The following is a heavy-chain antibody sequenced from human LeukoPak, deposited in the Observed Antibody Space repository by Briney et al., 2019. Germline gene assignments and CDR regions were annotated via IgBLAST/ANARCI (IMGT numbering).Heavy chain of an antibody. CDR1: GFTFSSYA. CDR2: ISGSGGST. Sequence: GGSLRLSCAASGFTFSSYAMSWVRQAPGKGLEWVSAISGSGGSTYYADSVKGRFTISRDNSKNTLYLQMNSLRAEDTAVYYCAKDSTLLWSGYYRGPFPPDYWGQGTLVTVSS. D-gene: IGHD3-3*01. J-gene: IGHJ4*02. V-gene: IGHV3-23*01. CDR3: AKDSTLLWSGYYRGPFPPDY.